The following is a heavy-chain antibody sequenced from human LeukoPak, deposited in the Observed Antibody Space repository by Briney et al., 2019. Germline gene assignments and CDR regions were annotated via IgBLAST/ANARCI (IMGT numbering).Heavy chain of an antibody. V-gene: IGHV4-38-2*02. D-gene: IGHD1-1*01. J-gene: IGHJ4*02. Sequence: PSETLSLTCTVSGYSISSGYYWGWIRQPPGKGLEWIGSIYHSGSTYYNPSLKSRVTISVDTSKNQFSLKLSSVTAADTAVYYCAREEGGTTGTPVDYWGQGTLVTVSS. CDR2: IYHSGST. CDR3: AREEGGTTGTPVDY. CDR1: GYSISSGYY.